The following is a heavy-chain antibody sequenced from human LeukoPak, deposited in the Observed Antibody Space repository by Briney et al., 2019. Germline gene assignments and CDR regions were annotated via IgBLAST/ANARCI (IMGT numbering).Heavy chain of an antibody. V-gene: IGHV1-69*04. Sequence: SVKVSCKASGGTFSSYAISWVRQAPGQGLEWMGRIIPILGIANYAQKFQGRVTIIADKPTSTAYTELSSLRSEDTAVYYCARDRGFPRNIDSSGYPYYWGQGTLVTVSS. J-gene: IGHJ4*02. D-gene: IGHD3-22*01. CDR2: IIPILGIA. CDR1: GGTFSSYA. CDR3: ARDRGFPRNIDSSGYPYY.